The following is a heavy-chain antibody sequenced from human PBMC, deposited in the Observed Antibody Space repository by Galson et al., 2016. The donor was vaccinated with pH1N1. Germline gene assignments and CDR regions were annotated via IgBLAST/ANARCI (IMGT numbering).Heavy chain of an antibody. CDR1: RDTFINYA. V-gene: IGHV1-69*10. D-gene: IGHD6-25*01. CDR3: ARMSSGYNTIDS. CDR2: IIPILGAP. J-gene: IGHJ4*02. Sequence: SVKVSCKASRDTFINYAFSWVRQAPGKGLEWMGGIIPILGAPNYAQNFQSRVTISTDKSTTTAYVELTGLTSGDTAIYYCARMSSGYNTIDSWGQGTLITVSS.